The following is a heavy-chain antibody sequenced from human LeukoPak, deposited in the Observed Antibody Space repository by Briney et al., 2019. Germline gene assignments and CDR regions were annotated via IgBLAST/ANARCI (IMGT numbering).Heavy chain of an antibody. CDR3: ARDQGATTFGFDY. D-gene: IGHD1-26*01. J-gene: IGHJ4*02. Sequence: ASVKVSCKASGYTFTDYYMHWARQAPGQGLEWMGWINPNSGGANFAQKFQGRVTMTRDTSISTAYMELSRLRSDDTAVYYCARDQGATTFGFDYWGQGTLVTVSS. CDR2: INPNSGGA. V-gene: IGHV1-2*02. CDR1: GYTFTDYY.